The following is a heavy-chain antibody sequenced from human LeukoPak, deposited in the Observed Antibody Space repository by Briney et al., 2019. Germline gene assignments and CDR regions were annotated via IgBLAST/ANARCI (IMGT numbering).Heavy chain of an antibody. Sequence: ASVKVSFKASGYTFTGYYMHWVRQAPGQGLEWMGRINPNSGGTNYAQKFQGRVTMTRDTSISTAYMELSRLRSDDTAVYYCAVDSSGYYGEFDYWGQGTLVTVSS. J-gene: IGHJ4*02. V-gene: IGHV1-2*06. CDR2: INPNSGGT. CDR1: GYTFTGYY. D-gene: IGHD3-22*01. CDR3: AVDSSGYYGEFDY.